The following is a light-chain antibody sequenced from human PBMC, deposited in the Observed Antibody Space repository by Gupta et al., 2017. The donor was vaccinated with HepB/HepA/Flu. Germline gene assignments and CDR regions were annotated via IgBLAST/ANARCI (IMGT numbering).Light chain of an antibody. J-gene: IGLJ3*02. CDR1: NIETKT. Sequence: SYVLTQPPSVSVAPGKTANITCEGNNIETKTVHWYQQKPGQAPIGVVYYDRERHSWIPERFVGSNSGSNSGNTATLTISRVEAGDEADYYCQVWDSTSDHVMFGGGTNLTVL. CDR2: YDR. V-gene: IGLV3-21*03. CDR3: QVWDSTSDHVM.